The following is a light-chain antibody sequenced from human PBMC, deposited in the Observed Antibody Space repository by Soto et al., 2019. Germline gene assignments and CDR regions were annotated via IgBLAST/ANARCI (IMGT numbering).Light chain of an antibody. CDR3: YSYTSSSTYV. CDR1: SSDVGGYNR. Sequence: QSALTQPPSVSGSPGQSVTISCTGTSSDVGGYNRVSWYQQPPGTAPKLVIYEVIHRASGVPARFSGSKSGNTASLTISGLQAEDEADYYCYSYTSSSTYVFGTGTKLTFL. V-gene: IGLV2-18*02. J-gene: IGLJ1*01. CDR2: EVI.